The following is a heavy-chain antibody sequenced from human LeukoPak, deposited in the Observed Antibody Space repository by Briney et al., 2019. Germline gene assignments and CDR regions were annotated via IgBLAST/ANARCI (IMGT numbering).Heavy chain of an antibody. D-gene: IGHD1-26*01. CDR2: IYGNGST. V-gene: IGHV4-4*07. CDR3: AREEGGSYYY. CDR1: GDPISDYC. Sequence: SETLSLTCTVSGDPISDYCWTWIRQPAGKGLEWIGRIYGNGSTNYNPSLKSRVAMSIDTSKMQFSLKLRSVTAADTAVYYCAREEGGSYYYWGQGTLVTVSS. J-gene: IGHJ4*02.